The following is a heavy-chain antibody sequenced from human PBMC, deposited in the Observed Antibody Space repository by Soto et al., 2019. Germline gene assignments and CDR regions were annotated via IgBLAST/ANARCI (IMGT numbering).Heavy chain of an antibody. J-gene: IGHJ4*02. D-gene: IGHD3-3*01. Sequence: GGSPRLSCAASGFTFSSYAMSWVRQAPGKGLEWVSAISGSGGSTYYADSVKGRFTISRDNSKNTLYLQMNSLRAEDTAVYYCAKDRKYDFWSGYYLIYFDYWGQGTLVTVSS. V-gene: IGHV3-23*01. CDR3: AKDRKYDFWSGYYLIYFDY. CDR2: ISGSGGST. CDR1: GFTFSSYA.